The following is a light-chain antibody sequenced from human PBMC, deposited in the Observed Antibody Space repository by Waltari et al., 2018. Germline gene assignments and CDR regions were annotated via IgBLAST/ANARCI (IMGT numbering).Light chain of an antibody. CDR3: QQYSSGPSA. CDR2: WAS. J-gene: IGKJ1*01. V-gene: IGKV4-1*01. Sequence: DIVMTQSPDCLAVSLGERATITCRSSQTVFHRCNNEDYLAWYQHKPGQSPNLLIYWASTRETGVPERFSGSGSSTDFTLSIRRLQAADVAVSSCQQYSSGPSAFGSGTTVEIK. CDR1: QTVFHRCNNEDY.